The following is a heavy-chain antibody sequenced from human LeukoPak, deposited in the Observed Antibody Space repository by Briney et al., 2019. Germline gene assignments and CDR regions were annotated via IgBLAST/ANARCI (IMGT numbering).Heavy chain of an antibody. Sequence: GGSLRLSCAASGFTFSSYAMSWVRQAPGKGLEWVSAISGSGGSTYYADSVKGRFTISRDNSKNTLYLQMNSLRAEDTAVYYCAKAGGGYYYDSSGPDAFDIWGQGTMVTVSS. CDR2: ISGSGGST. CDR1: GFTFSSYA. CDR3: AKAGGGYYYDSSGPDAFDI. D-gene: IGHD3-22*01. J-gene: IGHJ3*02. V-gene: IGHV3-23*01.